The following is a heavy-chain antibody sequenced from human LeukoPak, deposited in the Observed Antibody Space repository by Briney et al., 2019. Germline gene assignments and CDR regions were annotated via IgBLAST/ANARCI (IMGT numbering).Heavy chain of an antibody. D-gene: IGHD2-2*02. J-gene: IGHJ4*02. Sequence: PLASVKVSCKASGYTFANFGITWVRQAPGQGLGWMGWISVYNGNTDYAQNLQGRVTLTTDTSTSTAYMELRSLRSDDTALYYCARTCSSSSCYMVHWGQGTLVTVSS. CDR2: ISVYNGNT. CDR1: GYTFANFG. V-gene: IGHV1-18*01. CDR3: ARTCSSSSCYMVH.